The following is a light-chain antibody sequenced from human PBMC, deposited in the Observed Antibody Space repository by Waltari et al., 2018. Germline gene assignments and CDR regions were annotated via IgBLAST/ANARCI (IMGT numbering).Light chain of an antibody. J-gene: IGLJ2*01. CDR2: VNSDGSH. CDR3: QTWDTDIVV. V-gene: IGLV4-69*01. Sequence: QLVVTQSPSASASLGASVKLPCTLSSGHGSYAIAWHQQQPQKGPRFLLRVNSDGSHNKGDAVPYRFSGSSSGAERYLIISSLQSEDEADYYCQTWDTDIVVFGGGTKLTV. CDR1: SGHGSYA.